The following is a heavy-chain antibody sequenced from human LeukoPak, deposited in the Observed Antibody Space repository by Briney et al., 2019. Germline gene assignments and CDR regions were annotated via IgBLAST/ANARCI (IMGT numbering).Heavy chain of an antibody. D-gene: IGHD1-26*01. Sequence: SETLSLTCTVSGGSISSDYWSWIRQPAGKGLEWIGRVYASGSTSYNPSLESRVTMSVDTSKSQFSLKLSSVTAADTAVYYCARDSTYSGSYSAIDLWGQGTLVTVSS. CDR3: ARDSTYSGSYSAIDL. J-gene: IGHJ5*02. CDR2: VYASGST. V-gene: IGHV4-4*07. CDR1: GGSISSDY.